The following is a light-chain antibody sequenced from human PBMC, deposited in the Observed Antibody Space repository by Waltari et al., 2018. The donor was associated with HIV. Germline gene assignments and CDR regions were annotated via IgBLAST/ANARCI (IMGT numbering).Light chain of an antibody. Sequence: QSALTQPPSVSGSLGQSVTISCTGTSSDIGAYNRVSWYQQSPGTAPKLRIYEVTHRPSGVPVRFSGSKSGNTAALTSSGLQADDEADYYGSSYTTSSTWVFGGGTKLTVL. CDR1: SSDIGAYNR. CDR2: EVT. J-gene: IGLJ3*02. V-gene: IGLV2-18*02. CDR3: SSYTTSSTWV.